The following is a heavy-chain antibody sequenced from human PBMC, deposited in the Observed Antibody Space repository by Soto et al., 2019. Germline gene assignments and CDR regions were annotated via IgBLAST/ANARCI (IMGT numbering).Heavy chain of an antibody. Sequence: GGSLRLSCAASGFTFSSYAMSWVRQAPGKGLEWVSAISGSGGSTYYADSVKGRFTISRDNSKNTLYLQMNSLRAEDTAVYYCAKVGGITMVRGALTYYGMDVWGQGTTVTVSS. J-gene: IGHJ6*02. D-gene: IGHD3-10*01. CDR3: AKVGGITMVRGALTYYGMDV. CDR2: ISGSGGST. CDR1: GFTFSSYA. V-gene: IGHV3-23*01.